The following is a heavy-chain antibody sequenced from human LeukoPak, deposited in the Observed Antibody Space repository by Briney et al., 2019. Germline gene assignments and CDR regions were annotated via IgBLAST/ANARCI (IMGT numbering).Heavy chain of an antibody. CDR2: ISSSSSTI. CDR1: GFTFSSYA. CDR3: AREKDRYSGYIDY. J-gene: IGHJ4*02. V-gene: IGHV3-48*04. Sequence: PGGSLRLSCAASGFTFSSYAMSWVRQAPGKGLEWVSYISSSSSTIYYADSVKGRFTISRDNAKNSLYLQMNSLRAEDTAVYYCAREKDRYSGYIDYWGQGTLVTVSS. D-gene: IGHD5-12*01.